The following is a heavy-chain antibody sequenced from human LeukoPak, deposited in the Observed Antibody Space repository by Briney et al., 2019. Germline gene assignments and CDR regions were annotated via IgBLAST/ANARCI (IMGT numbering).Heavy chain of an antibody. CDR2: TGPYNGNT. Sequence: ASVKVSCKASGFTFNTFGVSWVRQAPGHGLEWMGWTGPYNGNTKYAQKLQGRITMSTDASTNTAFMELNSLTSDDTGVYYCARGVSSLFLRDAFDIWGQGTMVTVSS. CDR1: GFTFNTFG. CDR3: ARGVSSLFLRDAFDI. J-gene: IGHJ3*02. V-gene: IGHV1-18*01. D-gene: IGHD6-6*01.